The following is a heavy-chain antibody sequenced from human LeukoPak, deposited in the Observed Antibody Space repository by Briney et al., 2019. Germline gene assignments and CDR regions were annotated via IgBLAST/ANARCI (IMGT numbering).Heavy chain of an antibody. CDR1: GFTFSGYS. J-gene: IGHJ6*03. V-gene: IGHV3-21*01. CDR3: ASQPYYDILTGGERGFMDYYYYYMDV. Sequence: GGSLRLSCAASGFTFSGYSMNWVRQAPGKGLEWVSSISSSSSYIYYADSVKGRFTISRDNAKNSLYLQMNSLRAEDTAVYYCASQPYYDILTGGERGFMDYYYYYMDVWGKGTTVTVSS. CDR2: ISSSSSYI. D-gene: IGHD3-9*01.